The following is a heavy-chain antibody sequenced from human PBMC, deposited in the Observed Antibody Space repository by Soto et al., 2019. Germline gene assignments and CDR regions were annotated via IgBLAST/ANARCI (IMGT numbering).Heavy chain of an antibody. CDR2: IYYSGST. CDR1: GGSISSYY. J-gene: IGHJ4*02. CDR3: ASQHYYDSSGYYVGY. Sequence: PSETLSLTCTVSGGSISSYYWSWIRQSPGKGLEWMGYIYYSGSTNYNPSLKSRVTISVNTSKNQFSLKLSSVTAADTAVYYCASQHYYDSSGYYVGYWGQGTLVTVSS. V-gene: IGHV4-59*08. D-gene: IGHD3-22*01.